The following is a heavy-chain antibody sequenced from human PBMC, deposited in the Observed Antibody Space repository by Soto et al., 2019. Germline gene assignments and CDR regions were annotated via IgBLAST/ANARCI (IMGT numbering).Heavy chain of an antibody. CDR2: TYYRSKWYN. V-gene: IGHV6-1*01. J-gene: IGHJ5*02. CDR3: AREGSVLLWFGELFRWFDH. D-gene: IGHD3-10*01. CDR1: GDSVSSNSAA. Sequence: PSQTLSLTCAISGDSVSSNSAAWNWIRQSPSRGLEWLGRTYYRSKWYNDYAVSVKSRITINPDTSKNQFSLQLNSVTPEDTAVYYCAREGSVLLWFGELFRWFDHWGQGTLVTVS.